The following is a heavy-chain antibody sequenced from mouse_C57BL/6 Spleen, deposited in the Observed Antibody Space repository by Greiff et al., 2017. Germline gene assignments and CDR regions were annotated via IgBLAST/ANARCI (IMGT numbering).Heavy chain of an antibody. D-gene: IGHD4-1*01. CDR2: ISDGGSYT. CDR3: ARELTGLSMDY. V-gene: IGHV5-4*03. CDR1: GFTFSSYA. J-gene: IGHJ4*01. Sequence: DVMLVESGGGLVKPGGSLKLSCAASGFTFSSYAMSWVRQTPEKRLEWVATISDGGSYTYYPDNVKGRFTISRDNAKNNLYLQMSHLKSEDTAMDYCARELTGLSMDYWGQGTSVTVSS.